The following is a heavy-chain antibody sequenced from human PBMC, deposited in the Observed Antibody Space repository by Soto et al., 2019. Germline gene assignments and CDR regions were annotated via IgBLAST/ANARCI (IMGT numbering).Heavy chain of an antibody. Sequence: GGYLRHSCAASGFTFSSYAMLWVRRAPGKGLERVAVISYDGSNKYYADSVKGRFTISRDNSKNTLYLQMNSLRAEDTAVYYCARYPSTVNNYYYCGMDVWGQGTTVTVSS. CDR1: GFTFSSYA. J-gene: IGHJ6*02. D-gene: IGHD4-17*01. V-gene: IGHV3-30-3*01. CDR3: ARYPSTVNNYYYCGMDV. CDR2: ISYDGSNK.